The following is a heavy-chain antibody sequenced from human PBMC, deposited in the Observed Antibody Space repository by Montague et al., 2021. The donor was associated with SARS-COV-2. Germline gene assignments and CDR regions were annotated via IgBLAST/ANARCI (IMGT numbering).Heavy chain of an antibody. CDR3: ARGGRPVVVPGVGPAGRALDY. CDR1: GGSFSNYY. J-gene: IGHJ4*02. D-gene: IGHD2-2*01. CDR2: VNQSGTT. V-gene: IGHV4-34*01. Sequence: SETLSLTCAISGGSFSNYYWSWIRQPPGKGLEWIGEVNQSGTTIYNPSLKSGVTISVDASKNQFSLRLNSVTAADMAVYYCARGGRPVVVPGVGPAGRALDYWGQGTMVTVSS.